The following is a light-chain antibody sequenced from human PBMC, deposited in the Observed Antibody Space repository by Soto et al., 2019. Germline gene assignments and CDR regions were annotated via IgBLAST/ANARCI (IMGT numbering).Light chain of an antibody. CDR2: KAS. CDR1: QSISSW. CDR3: LQYNSYSTWT. J-gene: IGKJ1*01. Sequence: DIQMTQSPSTLSASAGDRVTITCRASQSISSWLAWYQQKPGKAPKLLIYKASSLESGVPLTFSGSGSGTEFTLTISSLQPDDFATYYCLQYNSYSTWTFGQGTKVEI. V-gene: IGKV1-5*03.